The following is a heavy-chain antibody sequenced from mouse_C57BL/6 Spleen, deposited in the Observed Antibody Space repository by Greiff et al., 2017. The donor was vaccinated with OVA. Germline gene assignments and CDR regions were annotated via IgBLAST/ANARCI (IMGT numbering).Heavy chain of an antibody. V-gene: IGHV1-64*01. CDR3: ARCGITTEEDLDY. Sequence: QVQLQQPGAELVKPGASVKLSCKASGYTFTSYWMHWVKQRPGQGLEWIGMIHPNSGSTNYNEKFKGKATLTVDKSSSTAYMQLRSLTSEDSAVYDCARCGITTEEDLDYWGQGTTLTVSS. J-gene: IGHJ2*01. CDR1: GYTFTSYW. CDR2: IHPNSGST. D-gene: IGHD1-1*01.